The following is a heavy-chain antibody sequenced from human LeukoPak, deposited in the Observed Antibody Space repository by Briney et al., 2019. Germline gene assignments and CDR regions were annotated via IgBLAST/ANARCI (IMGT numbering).Heavy chain of an antibody. J-gene: IGHJ6*02. Sequence: GGSLRLSCAASGFTFSSYGIHWVRQAPGKWLEWVALISSNGKNKDYADSVKGRFTISRDNSKNTLYLQMNSLRAEDTAVYYCARPMYYYDSSGSIDVWGQGTTVTVTS. CDR2: ISSNGKNK. CDR1: GFTFSSYG. CDR3: ARPMYYYDSSGSIDV. D-gene: IGHD3-22*01. V-gene: IGHV3-30*04.